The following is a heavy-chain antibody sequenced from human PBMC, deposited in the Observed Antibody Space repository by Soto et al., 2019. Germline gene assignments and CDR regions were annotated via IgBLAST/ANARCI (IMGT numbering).Heavy chain of an antibody. J-gene: IGHJ5*02. Sequence: PSETLSLTCAVYGGSFSGYYWSWIRQPPGKGLEWIGEINHSGSTNYNPSLKSRVTISVDTSKNQSSLKLSSVTAADTAVYYCARAEDYYDSSGYYSWFDPWGQGTLVTAPQ. CDR1: GGSFSGYY. CDR2: INHSGST. V-gene: IGHV4-34*01. D-gene: IGHD3-22*01. CDR3: ARAEDYYDSSGYYSWFDP.